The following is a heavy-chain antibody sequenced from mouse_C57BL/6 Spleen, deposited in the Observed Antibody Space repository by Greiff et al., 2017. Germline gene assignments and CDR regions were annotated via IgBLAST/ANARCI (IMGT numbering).Heavy chain of an antibody. V-gene: IGHV1-69*01. J-gene: IGHJ2*01. Sequence: QVQLKQPGAELVMPGASVKLSCKASGYTFTSYWMHWVKQRPGQGLEWIGEIDPSDSYTNYNQKFKGKSTLTVDKSSSTAYMQLSSLTSEDSAVYYCARQITGDYFDYWGQGTTLTVSS. D-gene: IGHD4-1*01. CDR2: IDPSDSYT. CDR3: ARQITGDYFDY. CDR1: GYTFTSYW.